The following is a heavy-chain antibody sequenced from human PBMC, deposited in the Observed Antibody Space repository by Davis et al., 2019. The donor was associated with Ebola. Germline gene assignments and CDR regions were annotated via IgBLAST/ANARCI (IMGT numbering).Heavy chain of an antibody. CDR1: SGLVSGYY. Sequence: SETLSLTCTVSSGLVSGYYWTWLRQPPGKGLEWLGYIYYSANTKYNPSLKSRVTISADMSKSQFSLKLTSVTAADTAVYYCARSLYPGYDGGLWWFAPWGQGTLVTVSS. D-gene: IGHD3-16*01. J-gene: IGHJ5*02. CDR2: IYYSANT. V-gene: IGHV4-59*08. CDR3: ARSLYPGYDGGLWWFAP.